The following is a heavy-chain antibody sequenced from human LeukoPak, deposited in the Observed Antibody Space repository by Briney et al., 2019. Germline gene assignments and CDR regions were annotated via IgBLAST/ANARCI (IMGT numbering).Heavy chain of an antibody. Sequence: SETLSLTCAVYGGSLSGYYWSWIRQPPGKGLEWIGYIYYSGSTNYNPSLKSRVTISVDTSKNQFSLKLSSVTAADTAVYYCATATVTSHDAFDIWGQGTMVTVSS. D-gene: IGHD4-17*01. CDR1: GGSLSGYY. CDR3: ATATVTSHDAFDI. J-gene: IGHJ3*02. V-gene: IGHV4-59*01. CDR2: IYYSGST.